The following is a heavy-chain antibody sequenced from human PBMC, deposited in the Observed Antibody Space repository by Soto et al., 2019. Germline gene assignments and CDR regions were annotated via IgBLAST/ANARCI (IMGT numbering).Heavy chain of an antibody. CDR1: GGSISSGGYS. CDR3: ARSLWFGESPTPNYFDY. Sequence: QLQLQESGSGLVKPSQTLSLTCAVSGGSISSGGYSWSWIRQPPGKGLEWIGYIYHSGSTYYNPSLKSRVTISVDRSKNQFSLKLSSVTAADTAVYYCARSLWFGESPTPNYFDYWGQGTLGTVSS. D-gene: IGHD3-10*01. J-gene: IGHJ4*02. V-gene: IGHV4-30-2*01. CDR2: IYHSGST.